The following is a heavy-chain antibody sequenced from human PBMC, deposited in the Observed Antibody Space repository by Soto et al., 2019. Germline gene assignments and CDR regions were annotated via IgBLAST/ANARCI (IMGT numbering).Heavy chain of an antibody. Sequence: PLEILSLTCAVSGGSISSGGYSWSWIRQPPGKGLEWIGYIYHSGSTYYNPSLKSRVTISVDRSKNQFSLKLSSVTAADTAVYYCARVPDRWGQGTLVTVSS. CDR2: IYHSGST. J-gene: IGHJ1*01. D-gene: IGHD2-2*01. CDR1: GGSISSGGYS. V-gene: IGHV4-30-2*01. CDR3: ARVPDR.